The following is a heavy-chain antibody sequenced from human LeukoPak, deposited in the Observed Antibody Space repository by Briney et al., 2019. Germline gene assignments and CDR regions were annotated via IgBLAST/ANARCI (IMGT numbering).Heavy chain of an antibody. CDR3: ARGGRYSSSSFDY. V-gene: IGHV3-74*01. D-gene: IGHD6-6*01. CDR2: MNSDGSST. J-gene: IGHJ4*02. CDR1: GFTFSSYA. Sequence: GGSLRLSCAASGFTFSSYAMSWVRQAPGKGLVWVSRMNSDGSSTSYADSVKGRFTISRDNAKNTLYLQMNSLRAEDTAVYYCARGGRYSSSSFDYWGQGTLVTVSS.